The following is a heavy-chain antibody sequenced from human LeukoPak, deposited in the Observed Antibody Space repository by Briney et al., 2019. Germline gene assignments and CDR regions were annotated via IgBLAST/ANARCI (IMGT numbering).Heavy chain of an antibody. D-gene: IGHD2-2*01. CDR3: TSIVVVPAANSFDY. J-gene: IGHJ4*02. Sequence: GGSLRLSCAASGFTFSGSAMHWVRQASGKGLEWVGHIRSKANSYATAYSASVKGRFTISRDDSKSTAFLQMNSLKTEDTAVYYCTSIVVVPAANSFDYWGQGTLVTVSS. CDR1: GFTFSGSA. CDR2: IRSKANSYAT. V-gene: IGHV3-73*01.